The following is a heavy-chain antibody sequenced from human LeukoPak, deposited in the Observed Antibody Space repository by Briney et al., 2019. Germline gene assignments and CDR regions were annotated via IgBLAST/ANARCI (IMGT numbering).Heavy chain of an antibody. CDR2: ISGSDGST. J-gene: IGHJ4*02. CDR1: GFTFSNYA. Sequence: GGSLRLSCTASGFTFSNYAMSWVRQAPGKGLERVSTISGSDGSTYYADSVKGRFTISRDNSKNTLYLQMNSLRVEDTAIYYCAKGAGYCTGGSCYSDYWGQGTLVTVSS. CDR3: AKGAGYCTGGSCYSDY. D-gene: IGHD2-15*01. V-gene: IGHV3-23*01.